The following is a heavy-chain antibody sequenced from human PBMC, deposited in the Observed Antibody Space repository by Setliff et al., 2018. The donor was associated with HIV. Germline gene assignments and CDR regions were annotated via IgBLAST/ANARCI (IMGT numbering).Heavy chain of an antibody. Sequence: PGGSLRLSCVGSGFSFSLYAIVWVRQPPGKGLEWVGSIYHDGNTYYNPSLESRVTISADTSETHFSLRLTSATAADTGVYFCARRDLTSVPTWGRGTLVTVSS. CDR3: ARRDLTSVPT. CDR2: IYHDGNT. J-gene: IGHJ5*02. V-gene: IGHV4-39*02. D-gene: IGHD3-10*01. CDR1: GFSFSLYA.